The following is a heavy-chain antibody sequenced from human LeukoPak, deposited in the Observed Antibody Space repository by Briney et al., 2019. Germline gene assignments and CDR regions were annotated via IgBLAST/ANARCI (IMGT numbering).Heavy chain of an antibody. V-gene: IGHV3-7*03. Sequence: GGSLRLSCAASGITFSGRWMSWVRQAPGKGLEWVANINPAGSVEKYVDSVKGRFTISRDNAKDSLYLQMNSLRAEDTAVYYCAKTFKINAYFDYWGQGTLVTVSS. CDR3: AKTFKINAYFDY. CDR1: GITFSGRW. CDR2: INPAGSVE. D-gene: IGHD3-16*01. J-gene: IGHJ4*02.